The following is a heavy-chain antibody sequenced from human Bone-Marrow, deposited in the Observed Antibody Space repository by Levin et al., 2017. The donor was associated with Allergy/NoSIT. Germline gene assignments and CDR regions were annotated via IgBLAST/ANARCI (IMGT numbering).Heavy chain of an antibody. D-gene: IGHD5-12*01. J-gene: IGHJ4*02. V-gene: IGHV5-51*01. CDR1: GYKFSTYW. CDR2: IYPGDSDK. Sequence: KGGESLKISCKGSGYKFSTYWIGWVRQRPGKGLESMGIIYPGDSDKRYSPSFRGQVTISADESLSTAYLKWSSLEASDTAIYYCARLDGYGGMTSHYFDFWGQGTLVTVSS. CDR3: ARLDGYGGMTSHYFDF.